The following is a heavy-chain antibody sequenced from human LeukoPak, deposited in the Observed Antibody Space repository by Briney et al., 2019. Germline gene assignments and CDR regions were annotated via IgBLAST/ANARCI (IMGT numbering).Heavy chain of an antibody. CDR3: AELGITMIGGV. Sequence: GGSLRLSCAASGFTFSSYEMNWVRQAPGKGLEWVSYVSSIGSTIYYADSVKGRFTISRDNAKNSLYLQMNSLRAEDTAVYYCAELGITMIGGVWGKGTTVTISS. V-gene: IGHV3-48*03. CDR1: GFTFSSYE. D-gene: IGHD3-10*02. CDR2: VSSIGSTI. J-gene: IGHJ6*04.